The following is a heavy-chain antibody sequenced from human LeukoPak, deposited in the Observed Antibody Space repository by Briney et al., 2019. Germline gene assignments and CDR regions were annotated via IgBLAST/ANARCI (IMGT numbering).Heavy chain of an antibody. Sequence: RPGGSLRLSCAASGFTFSSYAMSWVRQAPGKGLKWVPAFVGSGGNTYYADSVKGRFTISRDNSKNTLSLQMNSLGAEDTAVYYCAKDGVYGSGSSYYFDYWGQGTLVTVSS. CDR1: GFTFSSYA. D-gene: IGHD3-10*01. J-gene: IGHJ4*02. CDR2: FVGSGGNT. CDR3: AKDGVYGSGSSYYFDY. V-gene: IGHV3-23*01.